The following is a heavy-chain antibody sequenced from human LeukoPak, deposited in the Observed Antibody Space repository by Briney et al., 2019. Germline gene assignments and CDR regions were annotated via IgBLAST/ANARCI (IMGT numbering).Heavy chain of an antibody. CDR2: INHSGST. CDR1: GGSFSGYY. CDR3: AREEEYYFDY. V-gene: IGHV4-34*01. Sequence: SETLSLTCAVYGGSFSGYYWSWIRQPPGKGLEWIGEINHSGSTYYNPSLKSRVTISVDTSKNQFSLKLSSVTAADTAVYYCAREEEYYFDYWGQGTLVTVSS. D-gene: IGHD3-10*01. J-gene: IGHJ4*02.